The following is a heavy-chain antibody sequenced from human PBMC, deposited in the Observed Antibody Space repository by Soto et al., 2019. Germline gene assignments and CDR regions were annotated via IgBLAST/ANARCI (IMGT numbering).Heavy chain of an antibody. CDR2: INPNSGGT. CDR3: ARTPCRRTNSYVRSWAY. J-gene: IGHJ4*02. D-gene: IGHD2-2*01. Sequence: QVQLVQSGAEVKKPGASVKVSCRASGYTFTGYYMHWVRQAPGQGLEWMGWINPNSGGTNYAQNFQGWVTMTRDTYLSTAYMELSRLRSDDTAVYYCARTPCRRTNSYVRSWAYSGQGTLVTVSS. CDR1: GYTFTGYY. V-gene: IGHV1-2*04.